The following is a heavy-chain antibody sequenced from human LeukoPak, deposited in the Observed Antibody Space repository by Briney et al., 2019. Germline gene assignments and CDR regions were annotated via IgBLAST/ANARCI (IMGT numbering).Heavy chain of an antibody. Sequence: GASVKVSCNASGYTFTDYYMHWVRQAPGHGLEWMGWINPNSGGTNYAQNFQGRVTMTRDTSISTAYMELSRLRSDDTAVFYCARSSGWFYFDYWGQGTLVTVSS. V-gene: IGHV1-2*02. D-gene: IGHD6-19*01. CDR2: INPNSGGT. CDR3: ARSSGWFYFDY. J-gene: IGHJ4*02. CDR1: GYTFTDYY.